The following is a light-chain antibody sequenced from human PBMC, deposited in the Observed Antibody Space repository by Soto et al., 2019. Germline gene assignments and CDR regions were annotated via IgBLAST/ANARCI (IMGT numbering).Light chain of an antibody. V-gene: IGKV3-15*01. Sequence: ETVLTQSPATLSVSPGERVTLSCMASETVSTTLAWYQQRPGQAPRLLIYEVSTGATGNPARFSGGRSGTEFPLTISSLQSEDFRVYYCQQYNSWPQTFGQGTKVDVK. CDR2: EVS. J-gene: IGKJ1*01. CDR1: ETVSTT. CDR3: QQYNSWPQT.